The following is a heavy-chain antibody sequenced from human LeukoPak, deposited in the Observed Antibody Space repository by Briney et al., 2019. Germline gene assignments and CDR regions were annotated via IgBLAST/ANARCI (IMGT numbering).Heavy chain of an antibody. CDR1: AGSRSSDY. CDR3: ATRGY. J-gene: IGHJ4*02. Sequence: SDTLSLTCSVSAGSRSSDYWQWIRQPPGKGLEWVGYIYNSGSNTYNPSLKRRVTISIDTSKNQFSLKLTSVTAADTAVYYCATRGYWGQGTLVTVSS. CDR2: IYNSGSN. V-gene: IGHV4-59*08. D-gene: IGHD3-10*01.